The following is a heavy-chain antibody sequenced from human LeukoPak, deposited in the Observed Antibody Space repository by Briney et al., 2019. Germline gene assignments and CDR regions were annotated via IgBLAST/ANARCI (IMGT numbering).Heavy chain of an antibody. CDR2: ISYDGSNK. CDR3: ARGVRIAVAGNIDY. Sequence: PGGSLRLSCAASGFTFSRYAMHWVRQGPGKGLEWVAAISYDGSNKKYADSVKGRFTISRGNSKNTLYLQMNSLRAEDTAVYYCARGVRIAVAGNIDYWGQGTLVTVSS. J-gene: IGHJ4*02. V-gene: IGHV3-30*04. CDR1: GFTFSRYA. D-gene: IGHD6-19*01.